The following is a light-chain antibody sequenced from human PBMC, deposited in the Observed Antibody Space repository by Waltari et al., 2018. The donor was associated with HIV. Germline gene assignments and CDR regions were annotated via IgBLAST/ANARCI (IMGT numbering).Light chain of an antibody. V-gene: IGLV1-44*01. Sequence: QSVLTQPPSASGTPGQRVPISCSGSSSNIGSNTVNWYQQLPGTAPKVLLYSNNQRPSGVPDRFSGSKSGTSASLAISGLQSEDEADYYCAAWDDSLGGVVFGGGTKLTVL. J-gene: IGLJ3*02. CDR2: SNN. CDR3: AAWDDSLGGVV. CDR1: SSNIGSNT.